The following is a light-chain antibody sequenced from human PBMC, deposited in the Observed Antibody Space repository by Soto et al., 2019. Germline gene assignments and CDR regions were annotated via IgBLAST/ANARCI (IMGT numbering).Light chain of an antibody. J-gene: IGKJ2*01. CDR2: KVS. Sequence: DVVMTQSPPSLPVTLGQPASISCRTSQTLLFRDGNTYLTWFQQRPGQSPRRLIYKVSKRDSGVQDRFSGSGSDTDFTQIISRVEAEDFGVYYCMQGTHWPYTFGQGNKLEIK. CDR1: QTLLFRDGNTY. CDR3: MQGTHWPYT. V-gene: IGKV2-30*01.